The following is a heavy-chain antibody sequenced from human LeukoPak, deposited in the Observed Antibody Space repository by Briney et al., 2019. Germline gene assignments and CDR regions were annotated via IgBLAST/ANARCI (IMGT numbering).Heavy chain of an antibody. J-gene: IGHJ5*02. CDR1: GGSITNNNYY. V-gene: IGHV4-39*07. Sequence: SETLSLTCTVSGGSITNNNYYWDWIRQPPGKGLEWIGDLYYSGSTHYNPSLKSRVTLSVDTSKNQFSLKLSSVTAADTAVYYCAREGTSGTHLNWFDPWGQGTLVTVSS. D-gene: IGHD1-1*01. CDR3: AREGTSGTHLNWFDP. CDR2: LYYSGST.